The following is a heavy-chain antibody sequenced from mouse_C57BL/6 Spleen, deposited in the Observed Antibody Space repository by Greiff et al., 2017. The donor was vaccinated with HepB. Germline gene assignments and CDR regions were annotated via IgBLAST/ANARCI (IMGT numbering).Heavy chain of an antibody. D-gene: IGHD1-1*01. CDR3: ARGLNYYGSSYFDY. J-gene: IGHJ2*01. Sequence: VQLQQPGAELVRPGSSVKLSCKASGYTFTSYWMHWVKQRPIQGLEWIGNIDPSDSETHYNQKFKDKATLTVDKSSSTAYMQLSSLTSEDSAVYYCARGLNYYGSSYFDYWGQGTTLTVSS. CDR1: GYTFTSYW. CDR2: IDPSDSET. V-gene: IGHV1-52*01.